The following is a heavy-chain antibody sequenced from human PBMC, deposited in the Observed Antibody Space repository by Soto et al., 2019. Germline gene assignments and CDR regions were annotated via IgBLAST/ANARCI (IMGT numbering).Heavy chain of an antibody. J-gene: IGHJ4*02. CDR3: ATRGVTDSAGPNDY. D-gene: IGHD2-21*02. Sequence: ASVKVSCKASGYTFTSYDINWVRQATGQGLEWMGWMNPNSGNTGYAQKFQGRVTMTRNTSISTAYMELSSLRSEDTAVYYCATRGVTDSAGPNDYWGQGTLVTVSS. CDR2: MNPNSGNT. CDR1: GYTFTSYD. V-gene: IGHV1-8*01.